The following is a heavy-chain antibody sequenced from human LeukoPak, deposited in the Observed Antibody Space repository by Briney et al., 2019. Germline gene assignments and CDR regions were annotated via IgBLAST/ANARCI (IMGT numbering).Heavy chain of an antibody. CDR3: ARSTRYGSGMDFDY. J-gene: IGHJ4*02. D-gene: IGHD3-10*01. CDR2: IIPIFGTA. Sequence: ASVKVSCKASGGTFSSYAISWVRQAPGQGLEWMGGIIPIFGTANCAQKFQGRVTITADESTSTAYMELSSLRSEDTAVYYCARSTRYGSGMDFDYWGQGTLVTVSS. V-gene: IGHV1-69*13. CDR1: GGTFSSYA.